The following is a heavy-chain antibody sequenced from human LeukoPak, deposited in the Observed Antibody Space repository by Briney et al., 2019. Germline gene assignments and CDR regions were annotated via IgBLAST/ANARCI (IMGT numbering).Heavy chain of an antibody. D-gene: IGHD1-26*01. CDR1: GVSFSGYY. V-gene: IGHV4-34*01. CDR3: ARGRSGSYYGAFDI. Sequence: PSETLSLTCAVYGVSFSGYYWSWIRQPPGKGLEWIGEINHSGSTNYNPSLKSRVTISVDTSKNQFSLKLSSVTAADTAVYYCARGRSGSYYGAFDIWGQGTMVTVSS. J-gene: IGHJ3*02. CDR2: INHSGST.